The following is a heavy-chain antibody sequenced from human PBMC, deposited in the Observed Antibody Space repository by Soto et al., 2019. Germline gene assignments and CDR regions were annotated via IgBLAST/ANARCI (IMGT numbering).Heavy chain of an antibody. CDR2: VFYSGSA. Sequence: XETLSLTCTVSGGSISNYNYYWGWIRQPPGKGLESIGTVFYSGSAYYNPSLKSRVTISADTSKNQFSLKLTSVTAADTAMYYCARLPATEVAEHLDYWGQGTLVTVSS. CDR3: ARLPATEVAEHLDY. D-gene: IGHD6-19*01. CDR1: GGSISNYNYY. V-gene: IGHV4-39*01. J-gene: IGHJ4*02.